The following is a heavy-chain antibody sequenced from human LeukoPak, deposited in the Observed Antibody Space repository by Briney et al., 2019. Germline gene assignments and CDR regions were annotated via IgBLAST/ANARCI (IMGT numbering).Heavy chain of an antibody. D-gene: IGHD6-6*01. CDR3: ARGGVYSTSAVDY. CDR1: GFTFSSYW. V-gene: IGHV3-74*01. CDR2: INTDGSST. J-gene: IGHJ4*02. Sequence: GGSLILSCAASGFTFSSYWMHWVRQAPGKGLLWVSRINTDGSSTTYADSVKGRFTISRDNAKNTLYLQMNSLRAEDTAVYYCARGGVYSTSAVDYWGQGTLVTVSS.